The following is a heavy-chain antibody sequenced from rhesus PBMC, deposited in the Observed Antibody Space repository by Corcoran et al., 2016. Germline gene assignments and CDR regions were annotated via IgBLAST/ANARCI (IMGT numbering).Heavy chain of an antibody. D-gene: IGHD6-31*01. Sequence: QLQLQESGPGLVKPSETLSLTCAVSGYSISSGYGWSWIRQPPGKGLEWIGYISYSGSTSYHPSLKSRVTISRDTSKNQFSLKLSSVTAADTAVYYCASIAAAAHWGQGVLVTVSS. CDR1: GYSISSGYG. J-gene: IGHJ4*01. V-gene: IGHV4-122*02. CDR3: ASIAAAAH. CDR2: ISYSGST.